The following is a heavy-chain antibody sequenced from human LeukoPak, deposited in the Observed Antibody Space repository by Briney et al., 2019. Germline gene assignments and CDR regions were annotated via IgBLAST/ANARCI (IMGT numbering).Heavy chain of an antibody. J-gene: IGHJ3*02. D-gene: IGHD3-22*01. CDR2: IYYSGST. V-gene: IGHV4-30-4*07. Sequence: SQTLSLTCAVSGGSISSGGYSWSWIRQPPGKGLEWIGYIYYSGSTNYNPSLKSRVTISVDTSKNQFSLKLSSVTAADTAVYYCTSSGYSNAFDIWGQGTMVTVSS. CDR3: TSSGYSNAFDI. CDR1: GGSISSGGYS.